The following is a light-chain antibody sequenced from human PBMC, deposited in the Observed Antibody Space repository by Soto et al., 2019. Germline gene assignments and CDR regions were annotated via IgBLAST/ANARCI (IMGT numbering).Light chain of an antibody. J-gene: IGLJ2*01. CDR1: SSDVGGYEY. CDR2: EVI. CDR3: SSYAGSNNLHVL. Sequence: QSVLTQPPSASGSPGQSVTISCTGSSSDVGGYEYVSWYQQHPGKAPKLIIYEVIKRPSGVPDRFSGSKSGNTASLTVSGLQAEDEADYYCSSYAGSNNLHVLFGGGTKLTFL. V-gene: IGLV2-8*01.